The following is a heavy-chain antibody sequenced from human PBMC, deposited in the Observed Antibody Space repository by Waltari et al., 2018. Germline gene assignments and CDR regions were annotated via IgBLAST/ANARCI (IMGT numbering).Heavy chain of an antibody. CDR2: IYTSGST. CDR3: ARGHYYDFWSGQPRRYFGFDY. V-gene: IGHV4-4*07. Sequence: QVQLQESGPGLVKSSETLSLTCTVSGGSISSYYWSWIRQPAGKGLEWIGRIYTSGSTNYNPSLKSRVTMSVDTSKNQFSLKLSSVTAADTAVYYCARGHYYDFWSGQPRRYFGFDYLGQGTLVTVSS. CDR1: GGSISSYY. J-gene: IGHJ4*02. D-gene: IGHD3-3*01.